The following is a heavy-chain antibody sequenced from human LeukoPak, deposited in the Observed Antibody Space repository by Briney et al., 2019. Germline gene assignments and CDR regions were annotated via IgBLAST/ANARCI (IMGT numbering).Heavy chain of an antibody. CDR2: IYHSGST. D-gene: IGHD1-26*01. CDR1: GGSISSGGYY. Sequence: SQTLSLTCTVSGGSISSGGYYWSWIRQPPGKGLEWIGYIYHSGSTYYNPSLKSRVTISVDTSKNQFSLKLSSVTAADTAVYYCARDGGSGWFDPWGQGTLVTVSS. V-gene: IGHV4-30-2*05. CDR3: ARDGGSGWFDP. J-gene: IGHJ5*02.